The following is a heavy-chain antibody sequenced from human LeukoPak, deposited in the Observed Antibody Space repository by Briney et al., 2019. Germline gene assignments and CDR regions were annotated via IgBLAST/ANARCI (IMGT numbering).Heavy chain of an antibody. V-gene: IGHV1-24*01. Sequence: ASVKVSCTVSGYTLIELSMHWVRQAPGKGLEWMGGFDPEDGETIYAQKFQGRVTMTEDTSTDTAYMELSSLRSEDTALYYCATDRIYGDYSFDYWGQGTLVTVSS. CDR3: ATDRIYGDYSFDY. CDR1: GYTLIELS. J-gene: IGHJ4*02. CDR2: FDPEDGET. D-gene: IGHD4-17*01.